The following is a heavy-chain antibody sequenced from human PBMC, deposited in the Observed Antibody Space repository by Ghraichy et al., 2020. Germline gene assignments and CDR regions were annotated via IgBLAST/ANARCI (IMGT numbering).Heavy chain of an antibody. CDR3: ARDLSPIFGVVGAKEYYGMDV. V-gene: IGHV3-21*01. Sequence: GSLRLSCAASGFTFSSYSMNWVRQAPGKGLEWVSSISSSSSYIYYADSVKGRFTISRDNAKNSLYLQMNSLRAEDTAVYYCARDLSPIFGVVGAKEYYGMDVWGQGTTVTVSS. J-gene: IGHJ6*02. CDR1: GFTFSSYS. CDR2: ISSSSSYI. D-gene: IGHD3-3*01.